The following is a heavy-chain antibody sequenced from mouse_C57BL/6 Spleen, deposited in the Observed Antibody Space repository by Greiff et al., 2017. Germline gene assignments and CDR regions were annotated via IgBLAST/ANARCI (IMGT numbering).Heavy chain of an antibody. CDR1: GYTFTDYN. CDR2: INPNNGGT. D-gene: IGHD2-4*01. Sequence: EVQLQESGPELVKPGASVKMSCKASGYTFTDYNMHWVKQSHGKSLEWIGYINPNNGGTSYNQKVKGKATLTVNKSSSTAYMELRSLTSEDSAVYYCARSHYDYDGYYYAMDYWGQGTSVTVSS. CDR3: ARSHYDYDGYYYAMDY. J-gene: IGHJ4*01. V-gene: IGHV1-22*01.